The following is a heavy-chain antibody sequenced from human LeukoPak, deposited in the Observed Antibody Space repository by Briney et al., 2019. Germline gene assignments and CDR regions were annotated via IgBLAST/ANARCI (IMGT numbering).Heavy chain of an antibody. J-gene: IGHJ4*02. D-gene: IGHD6-6*01. CDR1: GFTFSNYW. V-gene: IGHV3-7*01. CDR2: INQDGSVK. Sequence: GGSLRLSCAASGFTFSNYWMSWVRQAPGKGLEWVANINQDGSVKYYVDSVKGRFTISRDNAKNSLYLRVNSLRAEDTAIYYCARIGYSSSSMDYWGQGILVTVSS. CDR3: ARIGYSSSSMDY.